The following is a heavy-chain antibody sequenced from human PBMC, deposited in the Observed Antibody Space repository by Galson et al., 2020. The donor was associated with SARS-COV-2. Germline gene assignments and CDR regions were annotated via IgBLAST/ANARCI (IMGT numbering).Heavy chain of an antibody. CDR3: ARDIYYGSGIFDY. Sequence: ASVKVSCKTSGYTFTSYAVNWVRQAPGQGLEWLGWISAYTGDTNSAQKVRDRVTMTTDTSASTAYMELRSLRFDDTAVYYCARDIYYGSGIFDYRGQGTLVTVSS. CDR1: GYTFTSYA. CDR2: ISAYTGDT. V-gene: IGHV1-18*01. D-gene: IGHD3-10*01. J-gene: IGHJ4*02.